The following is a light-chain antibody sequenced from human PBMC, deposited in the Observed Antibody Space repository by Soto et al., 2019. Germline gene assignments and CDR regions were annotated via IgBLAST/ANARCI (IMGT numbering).Light chain of an antibody. V-gene: IGKV3-11*01. CDR3: QQRNIWPPVT. CDR2: GAF. J-gene: IGKJ5*01. CDR1: QSVSSY. Sequence: EIVLTQSPATLSLSPGERATLSCRASQSVSSYLAWYQQKPGQPPRLLIYGAFNRAAGIPARFSGSGCGTDLTLTISSLEPEDSAVYYCQQRNIWPPVTFGQGTRLEIK.